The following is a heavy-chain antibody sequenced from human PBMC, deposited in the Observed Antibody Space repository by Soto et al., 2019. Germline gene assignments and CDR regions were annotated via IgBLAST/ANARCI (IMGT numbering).Heavy chain of an antibody. CDR3: ARVEVATIIPNSGAYYYYYGMDV. J-gene: IGHJ6*02. CDR2: ISAYNGNT. CDR1: GYTFASYG. V-gene: IGHV1-18*01. Sequence: ASVKVSCKASGYTFASYGISWVRQAPGQGLEWMGWISAYNGNTNYAQKLQGRVTMTTDTSTSTAYMELRSLRPDDTAVYYCARVEVATIIPNSGAYYYYYGMDVWGQGTTVTVSS. D-gene: IGHD5-12*01.